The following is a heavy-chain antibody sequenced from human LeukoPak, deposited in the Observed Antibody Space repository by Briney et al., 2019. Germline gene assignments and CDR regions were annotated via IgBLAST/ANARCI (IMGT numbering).Heavy chain of an antibody. CDR2: ISANGGAT. Sequence: GGSLRLSCAASGFTFSNFAMSWVRQAPGKGLECVSLISANGGATYYADSVKGRFTISRDNSKSTLYLQMNSLRAEDTAVYYCAKDPVLEWLKIDDYWGQGTLVTVSS. J-gene: IGHJ4*02. D-gene: IGHD3-3*01. V-gene: IGHV3-23*01. CDR1: GFTFSNFA. CDR3: AKDPVLEWLKIDDY.